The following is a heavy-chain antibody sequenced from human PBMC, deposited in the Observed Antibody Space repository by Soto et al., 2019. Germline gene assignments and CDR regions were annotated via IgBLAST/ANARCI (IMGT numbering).Heavy chain of an antibody. J-gene: IGHJ3*02. CDR2: ISSSSSYI. CDR3: ASYDYIWGSRRSSTAFDI. D-gene: IGHD3-16*01. Sequence: PGGSLRLSCAASGFTFSSYSMNWVRQAPGKGLEWVSSISSSSSYIYYADSVKGRFTISRDNAKNSLYPQMNSLRAEDTAVYYWASYDYIWGSRRSSTAFDIWGQGTMVTVSS. CDR1: GFTFSSYS. V-gene: IGHV3-21*01.